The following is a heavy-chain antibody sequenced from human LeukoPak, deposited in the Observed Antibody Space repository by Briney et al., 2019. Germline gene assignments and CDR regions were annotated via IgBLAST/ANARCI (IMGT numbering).Heavy chain of an antibody. CDR2: INPNSGGT. CDR1: GYTFTGYY. J-gene: IGHJ6*03. CDR3: ARERPTFGVAARTYYYMDV. V-gene: IGHV1-2*02. D-gene: IGHD3-3*01. Sequence: ASVKVSCKASGYTFTGYYMHWVQQAPGQGLKWMGWINPNSGGTNYAQKFQGRVTMTRDTSISTAYMELSRLRSDDTAVYYCARERPTFGVAARTYYYMDVWGKGTTVTVSS.